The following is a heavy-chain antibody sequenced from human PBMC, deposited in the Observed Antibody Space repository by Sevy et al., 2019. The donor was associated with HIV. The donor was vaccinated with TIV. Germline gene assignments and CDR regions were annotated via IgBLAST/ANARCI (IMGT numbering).Heavy chain of an antibody. Sequence: GGSLRLSCAASGFTFSSYWMSWVRQTPGKGLEWVANIKQDGSEKYYVDSVKGRFTISRDNAKNSLYLQMNSLRAEDTAVYYCARELLHSSSLDAFDIWGQGTMVTVSS. V-gene: IGHV3-7*01. J-gene: IGHJ3*02. CDR1: GFTFSSYW. CDR3: ARELLHSSSLDAFDI. CDR2: IKQDGSEK. D-gene: IGHD6-13*01.